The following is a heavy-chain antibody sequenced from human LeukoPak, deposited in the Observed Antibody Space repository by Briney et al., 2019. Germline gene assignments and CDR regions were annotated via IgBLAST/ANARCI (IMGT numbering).Heavy chain of an antibody. CDR3: ARHIVVDYYYYYMDV. J-gene: IGHJ6*03. Sequence: GESLKISCKGSGYSFTSYWIGWVRQMPGKGLEWMGIIYPGDSDTRYSPSFQGQVTISADKSISTAYLQWSSLKASDTAMYYCARHIVVDYYYYYMDVWGKGTTVTVPS. CDR2: IYPGDSDT. V-gene: IGHV5-51*01. D-gene: IGHD2-2*01. CDR1: GYSFTSYW.